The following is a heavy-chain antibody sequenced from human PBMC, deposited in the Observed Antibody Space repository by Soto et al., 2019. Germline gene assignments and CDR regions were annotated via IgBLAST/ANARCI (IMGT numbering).Heavy chain of an antibody. J-gene: IGHJ3*02. V-gene: IGHV3-33*01. Sequence: PGGSLRLSCAASGFTFSSYGMHWVRQSPGKGLEWVAVIWYDGSNKYYADSVKGRFTISRDNSKNTLYLQMNSLRAEDTAVYYCARDSHGNHAFDIWGKGTMVTVSS. CDR1: GFTFSSYG. D-gene: IGHD1-1*01. CDR3: ARDSHGNHAFDI. CDR2: IWYDGSNK.